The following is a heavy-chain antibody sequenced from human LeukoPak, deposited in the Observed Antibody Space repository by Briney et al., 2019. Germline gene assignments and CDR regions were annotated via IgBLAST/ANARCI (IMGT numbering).Heavy chain of an antibody. D-gene: IGHD3-3*01. Sequence: SETLSLTCTVSGGSISSSSYYWGWIRQPPGKGLEWIGSIYYSGSTYYNPSLKSRVTISVDTSENQFSLKLSSVTAADTAVYYCARDLTYDFWSGPTTFDYWGQGTLVTVSS. CDR3: ARDLTYDFWSGPTTFDY. V-gene: IGHV4-39*07. CDR1: GGSISSSSYY. CDR2: IYYSGST. J-gene: IGHJ4*02.